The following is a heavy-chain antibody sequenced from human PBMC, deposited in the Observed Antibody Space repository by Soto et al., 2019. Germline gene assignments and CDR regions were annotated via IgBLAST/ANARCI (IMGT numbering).Heavy chain of an antibody. V-gene: IGHV3-15*01. J-gene: IGHJ3*02. CDR2: IKSKTDGGTT. CDR3: TTDTSGADYGDFNDAFDI. CDR1: GFTFSNAW. Sequence: PGGSLRLSCAASGFTFSNAWMSWVRQAPGKGLEWVGRIKSKTDGGTTDYAAPVKGRFTISRDDSKNTLYLQMNSLKTEDTAVYYCTTDTSGADYGDFNDAFDIWGQGTMVTVSS. D-gene: IGHD4-17*01.